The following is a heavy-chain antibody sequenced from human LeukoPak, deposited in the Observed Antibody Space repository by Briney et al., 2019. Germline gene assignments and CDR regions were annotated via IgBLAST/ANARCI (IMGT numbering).Heavy chain of an antibody. V-gene: IGHV3-21*01. Sequence: GGSLRLSCAASGFTFSSYSMNWLRQAPGRGLEWVLAISSSSSYIYYADSVKGRFTISRDNAKNSLYLQMNSLRAEDTAVYYCARDISMHHGAFDIWGQGTMVTVSS. CDR1: GFTFSSYS. CDR3: ARDISMHHGAFDI. J-gene: IGHJ3*02. CDR2: ISSSSSYI.